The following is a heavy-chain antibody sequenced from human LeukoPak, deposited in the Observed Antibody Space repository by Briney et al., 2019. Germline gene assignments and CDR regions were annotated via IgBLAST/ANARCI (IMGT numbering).Heavy chain of an antibody. CDR1: RDTVSTNSAA. J-gene: IGHJ4*02. V-gene: IGHV6-1*01. CDR2: TYYRSKWYN. Sequence: QTLSLTCAISRDTVSTNSAAWNWIRQSPSRGLEWLGRTYYRSKWYNDYAVSVKSRITINPDTSKNQFSLQLNSVTPEDTAMYYCARDRHLSSSWFSNYYFDYWGQGTLVTVSS. D-gene: IGHD6-13*01. CDR3: ARDRHLSSSWFSNYYFDY.